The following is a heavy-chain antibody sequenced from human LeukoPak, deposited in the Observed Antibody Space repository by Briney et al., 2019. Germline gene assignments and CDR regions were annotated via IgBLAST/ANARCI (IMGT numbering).Heavy chain of an antibody. V-gene: IGHV3-11*01. D-gene: IGHD2-2*01. CDR3: ATFQIVVVPAAEDFDY. CDR1: GFTFSDYY. J-gene: IGHJ4*02. Sequence: GSLRLSCAASGFTFSDYYMSWIRQAPGKGLEWVSYISSSGSTIYYADSVKGRFTISRDNAKNSLYLQMNSLRAEDTAVYYCATFQIVVVPAAEDFDYWGQGTLVTVSS. CDR2: ISSSGSTI.